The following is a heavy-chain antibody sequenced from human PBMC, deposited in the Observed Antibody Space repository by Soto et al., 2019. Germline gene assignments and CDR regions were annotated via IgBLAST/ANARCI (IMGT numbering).Heavy chain of an antibody. J-gene: IGHJ4*02. CDR3: ARPAVTGTAGLDV. CDR1: GYTFSGCD. CDR2: INPNSGGT. Sequence: ASVKVSCKASGYTFSGCDMHWVRQAPGQGLEWMGWINPNSGGTKSAEKFQGRVTMTRDTSISTAYMELSRLTSDDTAVYYCARPAVTGTAGLDVWGQGTQVTVS. V-gene: IGHV1-2*02. D-gene: IGHD6-19*01.